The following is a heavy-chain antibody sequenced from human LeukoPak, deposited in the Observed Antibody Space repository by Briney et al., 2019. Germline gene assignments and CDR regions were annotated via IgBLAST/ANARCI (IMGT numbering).Heavy chain of an antibody. CDR2: IYYSGST. V-gene: IGHV4-31*11. CDR3: ARVPVDRATYYFDY. J-gene: IGHJ4*02. Sequence: SETLSLTCAVHGGSFSGYYWSWIRQHPGKGLEWIGYIYYSGSTYYNPSLKSRVTISVDTSKNQFSLKLSSVTAADTAVYYCARVPVDRATYYFDYWGQGTLVTVSS. CDR1: GGSFSGYY.